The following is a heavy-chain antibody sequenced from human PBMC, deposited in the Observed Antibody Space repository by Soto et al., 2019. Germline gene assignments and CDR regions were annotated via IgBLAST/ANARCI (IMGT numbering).Heavy chain of an antibody. CDR3: AHRILRTVFGLVTTTAIYFDF. J-gene: IGHJ4*02. D-gene: IGHD3-3*01. CDR2: IYWDDDK. Sequence: QITLNESGPTVVKPAETLTLTCTFSGFSLTTSGVGVGWIRQSPGKAPEWLALIYWDDDKRYSASLKSRLTITKDTSKNQVVLTMASVDPADTATYSCAHRILRTVFGLVTTTAIYFDFWGQGTPVVVSS. V-gene: IGHV2-5*02. CDR1: GFSLTTSGVG.